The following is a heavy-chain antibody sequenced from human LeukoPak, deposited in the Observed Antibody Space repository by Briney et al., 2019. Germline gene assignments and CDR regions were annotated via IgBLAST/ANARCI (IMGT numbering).Heavy chain of an antibody. J-gene: IGHJ4*02. CDR1: GFTFSSYS. Sequence: GSLRLSCAASGFTFSSYSMNWVRQAPGKGLEWIGNIFYSGSTYYSPPLKSRLTISLDTSRNQFSLKLSSVTAADTAIYYCARQVGQLWLDYWGQGTLVTVSS. D-gene: IGHD5-18*01. CDR2: IFYSGST. CDR3: ARQVGQLWLDY. V-gene: IGHV4-59*08.